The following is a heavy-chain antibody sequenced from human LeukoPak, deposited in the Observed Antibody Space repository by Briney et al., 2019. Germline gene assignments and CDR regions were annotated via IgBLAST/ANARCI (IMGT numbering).Heavy chain of an antibody. D-gene: IGHD3-16*01. CDR1: GYTFTSYY. J-gene: IGHJ3*01. Sequence: GASVKVSCKASGYTFTSYYMHWVRQAPGQGLEWMGGIIPIFGTANYAQKFQGRVTITADKSTSTAYMELSRLRSDDTAVYYCARDMLGYGRNWGQGTMVTVSS. CDR2: IIPIFGTA. CDR3: ARDMLGYGRN. V-gene: IGHV1-69*06.